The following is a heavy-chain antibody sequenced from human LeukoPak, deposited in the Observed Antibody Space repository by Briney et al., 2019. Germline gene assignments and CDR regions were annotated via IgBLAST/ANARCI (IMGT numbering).Heavy chain of an antibody. V-gene: IGHV3-30*18. Sequence: GGSLRLSCAASGFTFSRYGMHWVRQAPGKGLEWVAVISYDGSNKYYADSVKGRFTISRDNSKNTLYLQMNSLRAEGTAVYYCAKDGDSSGWYYFDYWGQGTLVTVSS. CDR1: GFTFSRYG. CDR2: ISYDGSNK. D-gene: IGHD6-19*01. J-gene: IGHJ4*02. CDR3: AKDGDSSGWYYFDY.